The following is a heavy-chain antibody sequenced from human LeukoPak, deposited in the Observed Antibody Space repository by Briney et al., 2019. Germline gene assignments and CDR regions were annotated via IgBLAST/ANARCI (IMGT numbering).Heavy chain of an antibody. V-gene: IGHV3-33*01. CDR3: ARDAATGYSGYEVFDY. Sequence: GGSLSLSCAASGLTFSSYGMHWVRQAPGKGLEWVAVIWYDGSNKYCADSVKGRFTISRDNSKNTLYLQMNSLRAEDTAVYYCARDAATGYSGYEVFDYWGQGTLVTVSS. CDR2: IWYDGSNK. CDR1: GLTFSSYG. J-gene: IGHJ4*02. D-gene: IGHD5-12*01.